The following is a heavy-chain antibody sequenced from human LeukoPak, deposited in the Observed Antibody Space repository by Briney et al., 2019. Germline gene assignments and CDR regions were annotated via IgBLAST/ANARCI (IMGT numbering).Heavy chain of an antibody. CDR3: ARGLMGQKYYFGY. CDR1: GFTVSSNY. V-gene: IGHV3-53*01. J-gene: IGHJ4*02. D-gene: IGHD2-8*01. Sequence: PVGSLRLSCAASGFTVSSNYMSWVRQAPGKGLEWVSVIYSGGSTYYADSVKGRFTISRDNSKNTLYLQMNSLRAEDTAVYYCARGLMGQKYYFGYWGQGTLVTVSS. CDR2: IYSGGST.